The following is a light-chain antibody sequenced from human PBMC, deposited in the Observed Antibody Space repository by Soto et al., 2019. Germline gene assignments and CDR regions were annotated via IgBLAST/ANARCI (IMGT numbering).Light chain of an antibody. CDR1: SSDVGGYDF. CDR2: EVA. CDR3: SSYAGSNNLI. Sequence: QSVLTQPPSASGSPGQSVTISCTGTSSDVGGYDFVSWYQQYPGKAPKLLIYEVAKRPSGIPARFSASNSGNTASLTVSGLQDDDEADYYCSSYAGSNNLIFGGGTKVTVL. V-gene: IGLV2-8*01. J-gene: IGLJ2*01.